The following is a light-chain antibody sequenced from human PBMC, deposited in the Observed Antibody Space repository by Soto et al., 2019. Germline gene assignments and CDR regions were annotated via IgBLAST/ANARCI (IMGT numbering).Light chain of an antibody. CDR2: DAS. J-gene: IGKJ1*01. V-gene: IGKV3-20*01. CDR1: QSVGNNY. CDR3: QQYATPPLT. Sequence: DNVLTQSPGTLYLSPGERATLSCRASQSVGNNYLAWYKQKPGQPPRLLIFDASNRATGIPDRFSGSGSGADFTLTINRLDPDDFAVFYCQQYATPPLTFGQGTKV.